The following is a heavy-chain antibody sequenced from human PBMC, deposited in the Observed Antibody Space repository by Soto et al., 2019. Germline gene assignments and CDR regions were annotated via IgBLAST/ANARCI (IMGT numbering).Heavy chain of an antibody. CDR2: IYSGGST. D-gene: IGHD3-9*01. CDR3: AGVLRYFDWLLSDYYYYGMDV. CDR1: GFTVSSNY. J-gene: IGHJ6*02. Sequence: PGGSLRLSCAASGFTVSSNYMSWVRQAPGKGLEWVSVIYSGGSTYYADSVKGRFTISRDNSKNTLYLQMNSLRAEDTAVYYCAGVLRYFDWLLSDYYYYGMDVWGQGTTVTVSS. V-gene: IGHV3-53*01.